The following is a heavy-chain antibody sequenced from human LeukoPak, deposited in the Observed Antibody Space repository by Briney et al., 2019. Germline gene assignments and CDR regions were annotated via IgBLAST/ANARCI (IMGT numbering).Heavy chain of an antibody. V-gene: IGHV1-69*06. CDR2: IIPIFGTA. Sequence: ASVKVSCKASGGTFSSYAISWVRQAPGQGLEWMGGIIPIFGTANYAQKFQGRVTITADKSTSTAYMELSSLRSEDTAVYYCARRAAAGPEFDYWGQGILVTVSS. CDR3: ARRAAAGPEFDY. CDR1: GGTFSSYA. J-gene: IGHJ4*02. D-gene: IGHD6-13*01.